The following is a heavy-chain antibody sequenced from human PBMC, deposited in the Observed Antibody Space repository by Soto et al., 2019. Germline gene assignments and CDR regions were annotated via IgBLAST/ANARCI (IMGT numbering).Heavy chain of an antibody. D-gene: IGHD4-4*01. CDR2: VIPIFGTA. V-gene: IGHV1-69*13. J-gene: IGHJ6*02. CDR1: GGTFSSYA. Sequence: GASVKVSCKASGGTFSSYAISWVRQAPGQGLEWMGGVIPIFGTANYAQKFQGRVTITADESTSAAYMELSSLRSEDTAVYYCARVGGYDYSNSYYYYYGMDVWGQGTTVTVPS. CDR3: ARVGGYDYSNSYYYYYGMDV.